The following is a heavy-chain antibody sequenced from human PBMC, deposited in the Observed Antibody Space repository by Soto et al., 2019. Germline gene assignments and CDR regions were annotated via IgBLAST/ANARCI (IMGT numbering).Heavy chain of an antibody. CDR2: ISSSGTT. J-gene: IGHJ5*01. V-gene: IGHV4-59*01. CDR3: AKGAGWYGF. CDR1: GGSISSSY. Sequence: SETLSLTCTVSGGSISSSYWSWIRQAPGKGLEWIGYISSSGTTNYNPSLKSRVSISVDSSKNQFSLRLNSVTAADTAVYYCAKGAGWYGFWGQGTLVTVSS.